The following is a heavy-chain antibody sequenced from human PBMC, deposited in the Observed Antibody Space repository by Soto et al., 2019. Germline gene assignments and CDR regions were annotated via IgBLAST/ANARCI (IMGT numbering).Heavy chain of an antibody. J-gene: IGHJ6*02. D-gene: IGHD2-2*02. Sequence: GGSLRLSCAASGFTFSSYGMHWVRQAPGKGLEWVAVIWYDGSNKYYVDSVKGRFTISRDNSKNTLYLQMNSLRAEDTAAYYCARGGYCSSTSCYTYYYYGMDVWGQGTTVTVSS. CDR3: ARGGYCSSTSCYTYYYYGMDV. CDR2: IWYDGSNK. V-gene: IGHV3-33*01. CDR1: GFTFSSYG.